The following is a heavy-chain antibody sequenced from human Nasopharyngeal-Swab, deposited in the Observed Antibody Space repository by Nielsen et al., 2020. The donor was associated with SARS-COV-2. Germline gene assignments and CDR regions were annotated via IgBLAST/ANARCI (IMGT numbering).Heavy chain of an antibody. CDR3: ARDLHCSGGSCYSYGMDV. Sequence: GGSLSLSCAASGFTFSSYWMSWVRQAPGKGLEWVANIKQEGSGKYYVDSVKGRFTISRDNAKNSLYLKMNSLRAEDTAVYYCARDLHCSGGSCYSYGMDVWGQGTTVTVSS. J-gene: IGHJ6*02. V-gene: IGHV3-7*01. CDR2: IKQEGSGK. CDR1: GFTFSSYW. D-gene: IGHD2-15*01.